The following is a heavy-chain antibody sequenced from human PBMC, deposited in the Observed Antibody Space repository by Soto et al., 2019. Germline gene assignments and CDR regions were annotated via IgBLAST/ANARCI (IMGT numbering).Heavy chain of an antibody. CDR3: ARGMKAAAGTGFVWFDP. D-gene: IGHD6-13*01. CDR1: GGSISSSNW. J-gene: IGHJ5*02. V-gene: IGHV4-4*02. CDR2: IYHSGST. Sequence: PSETLSLTCAVSGGSISSSNWWSWVRQPPGKGLEWIGEIYHSGSTNYNPSLKSRGTISVDKSKNQFSLKLSSVTAADTAVYYCARGMKAAAGTGFVWFDPWGKGTMVTVS.